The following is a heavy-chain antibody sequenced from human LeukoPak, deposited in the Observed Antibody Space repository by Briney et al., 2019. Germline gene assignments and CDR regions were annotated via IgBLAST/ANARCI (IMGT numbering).Heavy chain of an antibody. Sequence: GGSLRLSCAASGFTFRNYAMHWVRQAPGKGLEWVIIISYDGSNKYYADSVKGRFTISRDNSKNTLYLQMNSLRAEDTAVYYCARSYSNYLDYWGQGTLVTVSS. CDR1: GFTFRNYA. J-gene: IGHJ4*02. CDR3: ARSYSNYLDY. CDR2: ISYDGSNK. V-gene: IGHV3-30-3*01. D-gene: IGHD4-11*01.